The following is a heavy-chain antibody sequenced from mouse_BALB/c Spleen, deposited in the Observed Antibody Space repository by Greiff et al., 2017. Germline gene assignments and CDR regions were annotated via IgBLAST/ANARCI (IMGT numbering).Heavy chain of an antibody. J-gene: IGHJ4*01. Sequence: EVKLMESGGGLVKPGGSLKLSCAASGFTFSSYAMSWVRQSPEKRLEWVAEISSGGSYTYYPDTVTGRFTISRDNAKNTLYLEMSSLRSEDTAMYYCARDGITTGNDAMDYWGQGTSVTVSS. V-gene: IGHV5-9-4*01. D-gene: IGHD2-4*01. CDR2: ISSGGSYT. CDR3: ARDGITTGNDAMDY. CDR1: GFTFSSYA.